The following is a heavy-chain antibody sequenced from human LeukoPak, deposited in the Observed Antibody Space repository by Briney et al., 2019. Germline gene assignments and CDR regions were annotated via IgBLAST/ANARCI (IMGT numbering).Heavy chain of an antibody. CDR1: GFTFSGYS. J-gene: IGHJ4*02. Sequence: GGSLRLSCAASGFTFSGYSMNWVRQSRGKGLEWLSFIGGSGSSIYYAGSVKGRFTISRDNAKSTLYLQMNSLRADDTAVYYCARRLVGVDYWGQGTLVTVSS. V-gene: IGHV3-48*01. D-gene: IGHD6-19*01. CDR3: ARRLVGVDY. CDR2: IGGSGSSI.